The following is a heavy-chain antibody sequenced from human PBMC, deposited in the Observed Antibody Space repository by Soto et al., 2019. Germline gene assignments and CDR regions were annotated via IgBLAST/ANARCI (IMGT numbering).Heavy chain of an antibody. D-gene: IGHD5-18*01. CDR3: ARDRDTAWGEGDPYYYYGMDV. V-gene: IGHV4-59*01. Sequence: PSETPSLTCTVSGRSISSYYWSWIRQPPGKGLEWIGYIYYSGSTNYNPSLKSRVTISVDTSKNQFSLKLSSVTAADTAVYYCARDRDTAWGEGDPYYYYGMDVWGQGTTVTVSS. CDR2: IYYSGST. CDR1: GRSISSYY. J-gene: IGHJ6*02.